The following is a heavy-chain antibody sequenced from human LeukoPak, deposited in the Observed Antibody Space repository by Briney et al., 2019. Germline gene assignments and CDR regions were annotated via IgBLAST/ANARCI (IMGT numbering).Heavy chain of an antibody. CDR3: AREAPGGVSGFDY. D-gene: IGHD3-10*01. Sequence: PGGSLRLSCAASGFTFSSYWMSWVRQAPGKGLEWVANIKQDGSEKYYVDSVKGRFTISRDNAKNSLYLQMNSLRAEDTAVYYCAREAPGGVSGFDYWGQGTLVTVSP. V-gene: IGHV3-7*01. CDR2: IKQDGSEK. CDR1: GFTFSSYW. J-gene: IGHJ4*02.